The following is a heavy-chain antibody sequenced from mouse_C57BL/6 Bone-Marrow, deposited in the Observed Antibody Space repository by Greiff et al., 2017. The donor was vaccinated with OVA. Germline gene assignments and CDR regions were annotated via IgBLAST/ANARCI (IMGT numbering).Heavy chain of an antibody. CDR3: AREAYDYEGYFDY. J-gene: IGHJ2*01. V-gene: IGHV1-50*01. Sequence: QVQLQQPGAELVKPGASVKLSCKASGYTFTSYWMQWVKQRPGQGLEWIGEIDPPDSYTNYNQKFKGTAPLTVDTSSSTAYMQLSSLTSEDSAVYYCAREAYDYEGYFDYWGQGTTLTVSS. CDR1: GYTFTSYW. CDR2: IDPPDSYT. D-gene: IGHD2-4*01.